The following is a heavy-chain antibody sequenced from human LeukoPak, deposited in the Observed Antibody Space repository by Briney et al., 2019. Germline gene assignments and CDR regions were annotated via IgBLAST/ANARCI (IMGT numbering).Heavy chain of an antibody. D-gene: IGHD2-21*02. Sequence: GDSLKISCMGSGYSFTSYWIGGVRQMPGKGLDWMGMIYPGDSDTRYSPPFQGQVTMSADKAISTAYLQWNSLKGSGTAMYYCARRPYCGGDCYNDYWGQGTLVTVSS. CDR1: GYSFTSYW. J-gene: IGHJ4*02. CDR3: ARRPYCGGDCYNDY. CDR2: IYPGDSDT. V-gene: IGHV5-51*01.